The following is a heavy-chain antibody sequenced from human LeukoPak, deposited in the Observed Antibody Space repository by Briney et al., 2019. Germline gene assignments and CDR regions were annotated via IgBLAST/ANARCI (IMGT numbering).Heavy chain of an antibody. CDR2: VSGSGRGENT. J-gene: IGHJ4*02. V-gene: IGHV3-23*01. D-gene: IGHD4-17*01. CDR1: GFTFSSSA. CDR3: AKLPCPGGDYECRVDY. Sequence: GGSLRLSCAASGFTFSSSAMSWVRQAPGKGLEWVSNVSGSGRGENTYYADSVKGRFTISRDNSKNTLILQMNSLRAEDTAVYYCAKLPCPGGDYECRVDYWGQGTLVTVSS.